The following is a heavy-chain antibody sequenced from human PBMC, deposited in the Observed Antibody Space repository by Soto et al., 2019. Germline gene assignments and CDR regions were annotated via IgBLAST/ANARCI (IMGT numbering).Heavy chain of an antibody. CDR3: ARAGSSTNWLGLLGTGAHGVEIDY. V-gene: IGHV1-18*01. D-gene: IGHD6-13*01. Sequence: QIALVQSGTEVKKPGATVRVSCKASGYTFISYGISWVRQAPGQGLEWMGWISTYNVNTNYAQKFQGRVTMATDTSTSTALMELRSLRPDDTAVYYCARAGSSTNWLGLLGTGAHGVEIDYWGQGTQVTVSS. CDR1: GYTFISYG. J-gene: IGHJ4*02. CDR2: ISTYNVNT.